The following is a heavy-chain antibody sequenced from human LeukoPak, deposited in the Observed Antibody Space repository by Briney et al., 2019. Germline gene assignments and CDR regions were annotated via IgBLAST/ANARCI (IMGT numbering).Heavy chain of an antibody. CDR1: GFTFSNYW. CDR3: ATDWYSSGWYGY. V-gene: IGHV3-7*05. D-gene: IGHD6-19*01. CDR2: IKQDGSAT. J-gene: IGHJ4*02. Sequence: GGSLRLSCIVSGFTFSNYWTNWVRQAPGKGLEWVANIKQDGSATYYVDSVRGRFTISRDNAKNSLYLQMSTLRAGDTAVYYCATDWYSSGWYGYWGQGTLVTVSS.